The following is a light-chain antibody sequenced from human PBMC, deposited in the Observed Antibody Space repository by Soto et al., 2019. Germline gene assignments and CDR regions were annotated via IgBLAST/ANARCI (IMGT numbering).Light chain of an antibody. CDR3: KSYSGGPTLYL. CDR1: STDVGGYNY. Sequence: QSALTQPASVSGSPGQSITISCTGTSTDVGGYNYVSWYQQHPGKAPKLLISDVSNRPSGVSFRFSGSKSGNTASLTISGLQAEEEADYYCKSYSGGPTLYLFGTWTKLTVL. J-gene: IGLJ1*01. CDR2: DVS. V-gene: IGLV2-14*01.